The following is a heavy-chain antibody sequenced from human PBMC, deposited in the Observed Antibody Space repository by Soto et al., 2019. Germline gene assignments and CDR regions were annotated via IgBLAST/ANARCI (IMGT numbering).Heavy chain of an antibody. CDR1: GGTFSSDA. J-gene: IGHJ6*02. CDR2: IIPIFGTA. D-gene: IGHD3-3*01. CDR3: ASSAGLRFLEWSNYYYYGMDV. V-gene: IGHV1-69*13. Sequence: GASVKVSCKASGGTFSSDAISWVRQAPGQGLEWMGGIIPIFGTANYAQKFQGRVTITADESASTAYMELSSLRSEDTAVYYCASSAGLRFLEWSNYYYYGMDVWGQGTTVTVSS.